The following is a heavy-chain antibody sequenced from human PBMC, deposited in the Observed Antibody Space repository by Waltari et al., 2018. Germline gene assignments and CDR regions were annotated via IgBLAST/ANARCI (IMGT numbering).Heavy chain of an antibody. J-gene: IGHJ6*02. CDR2: MNPNRGNT. CDR1: GYTFTSYD. V-gene: IGHV1-8*01. D-gene: IGHD6-19*01. Sequence: QVQLVQSGAEVKKPGASVKVSCKASGYTFTSYDINWVRQATGQGLEWMGWMNPNRGNTGYAQKFQGRVTMTRNTSISTAYMELSSLRSEDTAVYYCARGSSSGWYYYYYYGMDVWGQGTTVTVSS. CDR3: ARGSSSGWYYYYYYGMDV.